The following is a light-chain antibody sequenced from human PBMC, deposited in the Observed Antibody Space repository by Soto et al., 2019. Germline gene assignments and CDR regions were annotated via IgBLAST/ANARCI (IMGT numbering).Light chain of an antibody. Sequence: DIVMTQSPLSLPVTPGEQASISCSSSQSLLQSNGYNYLDWYLQKPGQSPQLLIYFGSYRASGVPDRFSGSGSGTDLTLKIRRVEAEDVGVYYCMQSQQSPPTFGQGTKVEI. CDR2: FGS. CDR3: MQSQQSPPT. V-gene: IGKV2-28*01. J-gene: IGKJ1*01. CDR1: QSLLQSNGYNY.